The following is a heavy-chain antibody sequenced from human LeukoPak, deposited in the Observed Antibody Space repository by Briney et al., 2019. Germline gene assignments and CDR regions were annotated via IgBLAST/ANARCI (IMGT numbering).Heavy chain of an antibody. CDR3: ATGHQGSTPHDAFDV. Sequence: SETLSLTCTVSGASISTYYWSWIRQPAGKGLEWLGRLYTSGTTNYNPSLEGRVTMSVDTSRRQLSLRLTSVTAADTAIYFCATGHQGSTPHDAFDVWGQGTMVTVSS. CDR1: GASISTYY. D-gene: IGHD5/OR15-5a*01. J-gene: IGHJ3*01. CDR2: LYTSGTT. V-gene: IGHV4-4*07.